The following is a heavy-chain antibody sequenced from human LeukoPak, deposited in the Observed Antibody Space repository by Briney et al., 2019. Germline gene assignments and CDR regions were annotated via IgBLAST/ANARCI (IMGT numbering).Heavy chain of an antibody. CDR2: ISSSSSTI. D-gene: IGHD2-15*01. Sequence: GGSLRLSCAASGFTFSSYSMNWVRQAPGKGLEWVSYISSSSSTIYYADSVKGRFTISRDNAKNSLYLQMNSLRAEDTAVYYCAREWSGGSVGYYYGMDVWGQGTTVTVSS. CDR3: AREWSGGSVGYYYGMDV. CDR1: GFTFSSYS. J-gene: IGHJ6*02. V-gene: IGHV3-48*04.